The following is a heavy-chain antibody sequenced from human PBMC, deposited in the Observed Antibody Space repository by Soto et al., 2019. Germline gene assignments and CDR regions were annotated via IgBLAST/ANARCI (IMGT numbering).Heavy chain of an antibody. D-gene: IGHD3-22*01. CDR3: AGIGLRETYYYDSSGYNGGYY. V-gene: IGHV1-69*02. Sequence: ASVKVSCKASGGTFSSYTISWVRQAPGQGLEWMGRIIPILGIANYAQKFQGRVTITADKSTSTAYMELSSLRSEDTAVYYCAGIGLRETYYYDSSGYNGGYYWGQGTLVTVSS. CDR2: IIPILGIA. CDR1: GGTFSSYT. J-gene: IGHJ4*02.